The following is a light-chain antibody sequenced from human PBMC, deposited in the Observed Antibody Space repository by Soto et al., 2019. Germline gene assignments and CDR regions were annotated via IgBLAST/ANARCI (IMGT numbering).Light chain of an antibody. V-gene: IGKV3-20*01. CDR2: VAS. CDR1: QSVNSNY. J-gene: IGKJ2*01. CDR3: QQYGTSPHT. Sequence: EIVLTQSPGTLSLSPGESATLSCRASQSVNSNYLAWYQQKPGQVPRPLIYVASIRAAGVPDRLSGSGSGTDFTLTIGRLEPEDYAVYYCQQYGTSPHTFGQGTKLEIK.